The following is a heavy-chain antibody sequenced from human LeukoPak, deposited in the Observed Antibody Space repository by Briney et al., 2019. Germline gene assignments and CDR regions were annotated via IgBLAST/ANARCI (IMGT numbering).Heavy chain of an antibody. CDR2: IYYSGST. D-gene: IGHD3-22*01. J-gene: IGHJ4*02. CDR1: GGSISSYY. V-gene: IGHV4-39*07. Sequence: SETLSLTCTVSGGSISSYYWGWIRQPPGKGLEWIGSIYYSGSTYYNPSLKSRVTISVDTSKNQFSLKLSSVTAADTAVYYCATGRYYYDSSGSHTRGYFDYWGQGTLVTVSS. CDR3: ATGRYYYDSSGSHTRGYFDY.